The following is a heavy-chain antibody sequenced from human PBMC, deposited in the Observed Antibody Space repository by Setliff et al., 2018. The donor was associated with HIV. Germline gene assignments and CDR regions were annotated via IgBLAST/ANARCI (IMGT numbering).Heavy chain of an antibody. J-gene: IGHJ4*02. CDR3: ARWGSGSYERVFDY. CDR1: GFRFRSYW. V-gene: IGHV3-7*01. CDR2: VKQDGTAT. D-gene: IGHD1-26*01. Sequence: SLRLSCAASGFRFRSYWMSWVRQAPGKGLESVANVKQDGTATLYVDSVKGRFTISRVNANNLVYLQMNRLRVEDTAVYFCARWGSGSYERVFDYWGQGMLVTVSS.